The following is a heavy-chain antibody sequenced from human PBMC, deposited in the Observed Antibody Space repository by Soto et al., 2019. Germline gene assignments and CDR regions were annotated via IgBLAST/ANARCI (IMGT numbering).Heavy chain of an antibody. V-gene: IGHV4-34*01. CDR1: GGSFSGYY. CDR2: INHSGST. J-gene: IGHJ6*02. Sequence: PSETLSLTCAVYGGSFSGYYWSWIRQPPGKGLEWIGEINHSGSTNYNPSLKSRVTISVDTSKNQFSLKLSSVTAADTAVYYCARGRAPRSWPVWGQGTTVTVSS. D-gene: IGHD1-26*01. CDR3: ARGRAPRSWPV.